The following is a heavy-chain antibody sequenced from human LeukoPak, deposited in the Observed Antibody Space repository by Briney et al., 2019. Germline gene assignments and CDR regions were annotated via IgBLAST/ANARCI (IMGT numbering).Heavy chain of an antibody. CDR2: IFYSGST. J-gene: IGHJ4*02. V-gene: IGHV4-30-4*01. Sequence: PSETLSLTCTVSGGSVSSGDYYWSWIRQPPGQGLEWLGYIFYSGSTYYSPSLKSRLTISVDTSKSQFSLRLSSVTAADTAVYYCASSTVTNMGFDYWGQGTLVTVSS. D-gene: IGHD4-17*01. CDR1: GGSVSSGDYY. CDR3: ASSTVTNMGFDY.